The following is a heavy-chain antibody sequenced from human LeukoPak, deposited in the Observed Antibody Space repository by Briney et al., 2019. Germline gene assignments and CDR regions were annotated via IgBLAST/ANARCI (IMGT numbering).Heavy chain of an antibody. CDR1: GYTFTGYY. V-gene: IGHV1-2*02. J-gene: IGHJ3*02. Sequence: ASVKVSCKASGYTFTGYYMHWVRQAPGQGLEWMGWINPNSGGTNYAQKFQGRVTMTRDTSISTAYMELSRLRSDDTAVYYCARAYGGNSFDAFDIWGQGTMVTVSS. D-gene: IGHD4-23*01. CDR3: ARAYGGNSFDAFDI. CDR2: INPNSGGT.